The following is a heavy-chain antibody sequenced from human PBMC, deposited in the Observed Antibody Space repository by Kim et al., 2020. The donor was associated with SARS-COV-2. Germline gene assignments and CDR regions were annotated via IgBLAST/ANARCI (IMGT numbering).Heavy chain of an antibody. CDR3: ARTDSTNYYYYGMDV. Sequence: PALKRRVTMSVDTSKNQCSLRLSSVTAADTAVYYCARTDSTNYYYYGMDVWGQGTTVTVSS. D-gene: IGHD4-4*01. J-gene: IGHJ6*02. V-gene: IGHV4-4*07.